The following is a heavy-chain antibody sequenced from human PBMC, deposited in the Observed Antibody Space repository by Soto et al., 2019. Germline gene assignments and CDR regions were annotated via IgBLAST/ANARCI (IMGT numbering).Heavy chain of an antibody. CDR1: GGSISSSSYY. Sequence: SETLSLTCTVSGGSISSSSYYWGWIRQPPGKGLEWIGSIYYSGSTYYNPSLKSRVTISVDTSKNQFSLKLSSVTAADTAVYYCARQTPRGYSYGYGVYDYWGQGTLVTVSS. J-gene: IGHJ4*02. D-gene: IGHD5-18*01. CDR2: IYYSGST. V-gene: IGHV4-39*01. CDR3: ARQTPRGYSYGYGVYDY.